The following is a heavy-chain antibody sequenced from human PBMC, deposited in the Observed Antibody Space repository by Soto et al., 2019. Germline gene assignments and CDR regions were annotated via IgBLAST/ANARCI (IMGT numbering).Heavy chain of an antibody. V-gene: IGHV4-59*01. J-gene: IGHJ5*02. D-gene: IGHD3-3*01. Sequence: PSETLSLTCTVSGGSISSYYWSWIRQPPGKGLEWIGYIYYSGSTNYNPSLKSRVTIPVDTSKNQFSLKLSSVTAADTAVYYCARTSYDFWSGSWFDPWGQGTLVTVSS. CDR3: ARTSYDFWSGSWFDP. CDR2: IYYSGST. CDR1: GGSISSYY.